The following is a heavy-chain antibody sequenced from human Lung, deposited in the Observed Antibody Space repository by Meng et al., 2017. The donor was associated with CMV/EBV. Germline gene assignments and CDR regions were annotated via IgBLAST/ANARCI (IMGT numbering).Heavy chain of an antibody. J-gene: IGHJ6*02. CDR2: IYSGDDST. Sequence: SXAASGFTFSTFAMSWVRQTPGKGLQWVSVIYSGDDSTYYADSVKGRFTISSDNSKNMLYLQMNRLRAEDSAVYFCAKGKWGGYYYYYGMDVWGRGXTVTVSS. V-gene: IGHV3-23*03. D-gene: IGHD1-26*01. CDR3: AKGKWGGYYYYYGMDV. CDR1: GFTFSTFA.